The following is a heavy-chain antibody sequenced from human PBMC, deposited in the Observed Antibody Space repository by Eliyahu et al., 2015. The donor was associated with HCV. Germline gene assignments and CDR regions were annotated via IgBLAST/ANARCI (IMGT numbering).Heavy chain of an antibody. V-gene: IGHV1-2*04. Sequence: QVQLVQSGAEVKKPGASVKVSCKTSGYTFTGYYMHWVRQAPGQGLEWMGWINPNSGGTNYAQKFQGWVTMTRDTSSSTAYMELSRLRSDDTAVYYCARSRPLRYFDWLQNTYYFDYWGQGTLVTVSS. D-gene: IGHD3-9*01. CDR1: GYTFTGYY. CDR2: INPNSGGT. CDR3: ARSRPLRYFDWLQNTYYFDY. J-gene: IGHJ4*02.